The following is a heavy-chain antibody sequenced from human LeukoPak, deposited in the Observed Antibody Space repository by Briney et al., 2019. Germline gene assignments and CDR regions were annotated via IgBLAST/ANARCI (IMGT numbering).Heavy chain of an antibody. V-gene: IGHV3-74*01. CDR2: IKPDGSDT. Sequence: GGSLRLSCAASGFTFSSYAMSWVRQAPGKGLGWVSRIKPDGSDTNYADSVKGRFTISRDNAKNTVYLQMNSLRAEDTAVYYCARGKYGGYFIDYWGQGTLVTVSS. D-gene: IGHD5-12*01. CDR1: GFTFSSYA. J-gene: IGHJ4*02. CDR3: ARGKYGGYFIDY.